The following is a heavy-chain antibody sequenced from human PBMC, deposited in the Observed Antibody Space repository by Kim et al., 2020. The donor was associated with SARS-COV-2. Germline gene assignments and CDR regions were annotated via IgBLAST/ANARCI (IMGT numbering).Heavy chain of an antibody. CDR3: ARAPLGVLYYYYGLDV. Sequence: SLKSRVTISVDTSKNQFSLKLSSVTAADTAVYYCARAPLGVLYYYYGLDVWGQGTTVTVSS. V-gene: IGHV4-59*01. D-gene: IGHD3-16*01. J-gene: IGHJ6*02.